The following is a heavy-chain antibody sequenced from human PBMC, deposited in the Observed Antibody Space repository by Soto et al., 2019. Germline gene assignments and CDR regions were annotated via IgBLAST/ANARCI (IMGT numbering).Heavy chain of an antibody. CDR1: GGSISSGGYY. J-gene: IGHJ6*02. CDR3: ARSTIDYGDQYYYYGMDV. V-gene: IGHV4-31*03. Sequence: QVQLQESGPGLVKPSQTLSLTCTVSGGSISSGGYYWSWIRQHPGKGLEWIGYIYYSGSTYYNPXXKSRVTISVDXXKXQXXLKLSSVTAADTAVYYCARSTIDYGDQYYYYGMDVWGQGTTVTVSS. CDR2: IYYSGST. D-gene: IGHD4-17*01.